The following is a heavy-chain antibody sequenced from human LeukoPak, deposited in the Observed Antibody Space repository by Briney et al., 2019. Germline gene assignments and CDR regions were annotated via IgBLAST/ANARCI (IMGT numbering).Heavy chain of an antibody. CDR2: ISYDGSDK. CDR3: PRVGGAASLGGDDAFDI. J-gene: IGHJ3*02. CDR1: GFTHSNYA. V-gene: IGHV3-30-3*01. D-gene: IGHD3-16*01. Sequence: PGGPLRLSCAASGFTHSNYAMHWRRHAPGKGLEGGTIISYDGSDKDYADSVKGRFTISRDNDKNTLYLQMYSLSAQDRAVYYWPRVGGAASLGGDDAFDIWGQGTMVTVSS.